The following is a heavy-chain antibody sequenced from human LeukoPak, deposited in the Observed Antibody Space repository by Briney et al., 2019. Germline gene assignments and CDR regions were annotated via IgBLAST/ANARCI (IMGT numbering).Heavy chain of an antibody. D-gene: IGHD2-2*01. J-gene: IGHJ5*02. Sequence: SETLSLTCTVSGGSISSYYWSWIRQPPGKGLEWIGYSYYSGGTNYNPSLKSRVTISVDTSKNQFSLKLSSVPAADTAVYYCARVADCSSDTSCYHFVDWFDPWGQGTLVTVPS. V-gene: IGHV4-59*01. CDR3: ARVADCSSDTSCYHFVDWFDP. CDR2: SYYSGGT. CDR1: GGSISSYY.